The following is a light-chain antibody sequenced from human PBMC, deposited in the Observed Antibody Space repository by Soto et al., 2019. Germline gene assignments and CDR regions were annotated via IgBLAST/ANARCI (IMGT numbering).Light chain of an antibody. CDR1: SSNVGSNT. V-gene: IGLV1-44*01. J-gene: IGLJ3*02. CDR2: SDD. CDR3: ASWEDSLNGWV. Sequence: QSVLTQPPSASGTPGQRVTISGSGSSSNVGSNTVSWYQQLPGTAPKVLIYSDDQRPSGVPDRFSGSRSGSSASLAISGLQSGDDADYYCASWEDSLNGWVIGGGTQLTVL.